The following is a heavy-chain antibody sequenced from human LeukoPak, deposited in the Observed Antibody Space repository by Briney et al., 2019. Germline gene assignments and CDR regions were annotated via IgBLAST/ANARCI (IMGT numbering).Heavy chain of an antibody. V-gene: IGHV1-69*05. D-gene: IGHD4-17*01. CDR1: GGTFSSYA. J-gene: IGHJ4*02. CDR2: IIPIFGTA. CDR3: ARGYDYGDAPPFFDY. Sequence: ASVKVSCKASGGTFSSYAISWVRQAPGQGLEWMGRIIPIFGTAKYAQKFQGRVTITTDESTSTAYMGLSSLRSEDTAVYYCARGYDYGDAPPFFDYWGQGTLVTVSS.